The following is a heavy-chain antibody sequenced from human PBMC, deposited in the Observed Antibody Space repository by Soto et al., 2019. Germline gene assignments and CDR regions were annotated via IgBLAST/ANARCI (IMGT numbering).Heavy chain of an antibody. CDR3: ASYDFWSGYSS. Sequence: QVQLQESGPGLVKPSETLSLTCTVSGGSIRSYYWSWIRQPPGKGLEWIGYIYYSGSTNYNPSLKSRVTISVDTSKNQFSLKLSSVTAADTAVYYCASYDFWSGYSSWGQGTLVTVSS. CDR2: IYYSGST. CDR1: GGSIRSYY. V-gene: IGHV4-59*01. D-gene: IGHD3-3*01. J-gene: IGHJ5*02.